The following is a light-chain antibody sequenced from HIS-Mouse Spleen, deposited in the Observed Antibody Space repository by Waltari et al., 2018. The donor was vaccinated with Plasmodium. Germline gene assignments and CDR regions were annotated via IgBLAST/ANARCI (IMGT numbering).Light chain of an antibody. CDR2: EDS. V-gene: IGLV3-10*01. Sequence: SYELTQPPSVSVSPGQTARITCSGDALPKKYAYWYQQKSGQAPVLVIYEDSKRPSGVPEECSGSSAGTIATLTISGAQVEDEADYYCYSTDSSGNHRVFGGGTKLTVL. CDR3: YSTDSSGNHRV. CDR1: ALPKKY. J-gene: IGLJ3*02.